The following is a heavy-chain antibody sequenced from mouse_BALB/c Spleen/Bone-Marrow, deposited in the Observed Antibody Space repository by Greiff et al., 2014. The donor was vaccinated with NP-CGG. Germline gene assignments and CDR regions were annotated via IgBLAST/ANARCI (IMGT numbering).Heavy chain of an antibody. Sequence: VQLQQSGAELVKPGASVKLSCTASGFNIKDTYMHWVKQRPEQGLEWIGRIDPANGNTKYDPKFQGKATITADTSSNTAYLQLSSLTSEYTAVYYCAMYYCGSSLFAYWGQGTLVTVSA. CDR3: AMYYCGSSLFAY. J-gene: IGHJ3*01. CDR2: IDPANGNT. D-gene: IGHD1-1*01. V-gene: IGHV14-3*02. CDR1: GFNIKDTY.